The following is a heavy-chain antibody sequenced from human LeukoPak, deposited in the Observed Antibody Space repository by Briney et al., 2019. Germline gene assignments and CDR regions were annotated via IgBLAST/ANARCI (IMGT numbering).Heavy chain of an antibody. CDR1: GYTFTGYY. Sequence: GASVKVSCKASGYTFTGYYMHWVRQSPGQGLGWMGWINPNSGGTNYAQKFQGRVTMTRDTSISTAYMELSRLRSDDTAVYYCARAHYDILTGYYNVPYFDYWGQGTLVTVSS. V-gene: IGHV1-2*02. J-gene: IGHJ4*02. CDR2: INPNSGGT. D-gene: IGHD3-9*01. CDR3: ARAHYDILTGYYNVPYFDY.